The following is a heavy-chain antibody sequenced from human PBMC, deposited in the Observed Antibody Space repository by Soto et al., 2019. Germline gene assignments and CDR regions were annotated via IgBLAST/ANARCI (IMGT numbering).Heavy chain of an antibody. CDR2: ISYDGSNK. CDR3: AKGGDGSGWYAAFDI. V-gene: IGHV3-30*18. CDR1: GFTFSSYG. D-gene: IGHD6-19*01. J-gene: IGHJ3*02. Sequence: GGSLRLSCAASGFTFSSYGMHWVRQAPGKGLEWVAVISYDGSNKYYADSVKGRFTISRDNSKNTLYLQMNSLRAEDTAVYYCAKGGDGSGWYAAFDIWGQGTMVTVAS.